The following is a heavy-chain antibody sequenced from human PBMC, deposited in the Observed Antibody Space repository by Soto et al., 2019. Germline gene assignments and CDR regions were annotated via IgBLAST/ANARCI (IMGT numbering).Heavy chain of an antibody. D-gene: IGHD5-18*01. CDR3: AKDSGYNYGYFRWFDP. J-gene: IGHJ5*02. CDR2: MYNSGST. Sequence: SETLSLTCTVSGGSISGYYWSWIRQPPGKGLEWIGYMYNSGSTDYNPSLKSRVTISVDTSKNQFSLKLNSVTAADTAVYYCAKDSGYNYGYFRWFDPWGQGTLVTVSS. CDR1: GGSISGYY. V-gene: IGHV4-59*01.